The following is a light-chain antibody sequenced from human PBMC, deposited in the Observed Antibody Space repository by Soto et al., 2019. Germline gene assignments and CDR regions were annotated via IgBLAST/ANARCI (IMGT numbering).Light chain of an antibody. CDR1: QSIGTY. V-gene: IGKV1-39*01. J-gene: IGKJ1*01. Sequence: DIQMTQSPSSLSASVGDRVTITCRASQSIGTYLNWYQQKPGNAPNLLIFATFSLQSGVPSRFSGSGSGTDFILTINSLQLEDFATYYCQQSYSSWTFGQGTKVEIK. CDR2: ATF. CDR3: QQSYSSWT.